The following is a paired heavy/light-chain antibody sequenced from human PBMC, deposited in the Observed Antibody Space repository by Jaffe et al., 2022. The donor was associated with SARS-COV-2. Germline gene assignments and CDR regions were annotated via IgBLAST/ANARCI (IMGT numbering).Light chain of an antibody. J-gene: IGLJ1*01. CDR1: NIGSKS. Sequence: SYVLTQPPSVSVAPGQTARITCGGNNIGSKSVHWYQQKPGQAPVLVVYDDSDRPSGIPERFSGSNSGNTATLTISRVEAGDEADYYCQVWDSSSDHQVFGTGTKVTVL. V-gene: IGLV3-21*02. CDR2: DDS. CDR3: QVWDSSSDHQV.
Heavy chain of an antibody. CDR1: GFSLSTSGVG. Sequence: QITLKESGPTLVKPTQTLTLTCTFSGFSLSTSGVGVGWIRQPPGKALEWLALIYWNDDKRYSPSLKSRLTITKDTSKNQVVLTMTNMDPVDTATYYCAHSKGSVRTYSGSYYGGGFDYWGQGTLVTVSS. D-gene: IGHD1-26*01. J-gene: IGHJ4*02. CDR2: IYWNDDK. CDR3: AHSKGSVRTYSGSYYGGGFDY. V-gene: IGHV2-5*01.